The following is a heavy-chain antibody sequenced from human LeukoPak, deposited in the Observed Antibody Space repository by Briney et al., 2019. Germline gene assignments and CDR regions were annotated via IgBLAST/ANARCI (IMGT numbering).Heavy chain of an antibody. Sequence: SETLSLTCAVYGGSFSGYYWSWIRQPPGKGLEWIGETNHSGSASYNPSLKSRVTISVDTSKNQFPLKLSSVTAADTAVYYCARLIVGATDFDYWGQGTLVTVSS. CDR3: ARLIVGATDFDY. J-gene: IGHJ4*02. D-gene: IGHD1-26*01. CDR2: TNHSGSA. V-gene: IGHV4-34*01. CDR1: GGSFSGYY.